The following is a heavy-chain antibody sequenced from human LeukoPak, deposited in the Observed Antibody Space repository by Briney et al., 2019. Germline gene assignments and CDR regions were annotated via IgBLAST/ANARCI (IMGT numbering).Heavy chain of an antibody. J-gene: IGHJ6*02. CDR2: ISSSSSYI. V-gene: IGHV3-21*01. D-gene: IGHD5-12*01. Sequence: SGGSLRLSCAASGFTFSSYSMNWVRQAPGKGLEWVSSISSSSSYIYYADSVKGRFTISRDNAKNSLYLQMNSLRAEDTAVYYCARDEVDSQNHYHGMDVWGQGTTVTVSS. CDR3: ARDEVDSQNHYHGMDV. CDR1: GFTFSSYS.